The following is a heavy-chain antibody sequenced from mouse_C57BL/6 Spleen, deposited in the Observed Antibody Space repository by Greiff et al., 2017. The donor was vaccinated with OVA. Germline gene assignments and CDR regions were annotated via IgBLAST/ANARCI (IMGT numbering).Heavy chain of an antibody. CDR1: GYSITSGYY. CDR2: ISYDGSN. J-gene: IGHJ4*01. D-gene: IGHD2-1*01. Sequence: EVQLQESGPGLVKPSQSLSLTCSVTGYSITSGYYWNWIRQFPGNKLEWMGYISYDGSNNSNPSLKNRISITRDTSKNQFFLKLNSVTTEDTATYYCARDGNYEAMDYWGPGASVTVSS. CDR3: ARDGNYEAMDY. V-gene: IGHV3-6*01.